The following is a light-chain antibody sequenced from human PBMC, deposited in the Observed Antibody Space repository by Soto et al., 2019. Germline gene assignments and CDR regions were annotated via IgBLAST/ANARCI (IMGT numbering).Light chain of an antibody. Sequence: DIVMTQSPLSLPVTPGEPASISCRSSQSLLHSNGYNYLDWYLQKPGQSPQLLIYLGSNRASGVPDRFSGSGSGTDFTLKISRVEAEDVGVYYCMQALQTPPLCTFGPGTKLDIK. J-gene: IGKJ3*01. CDR2: LGS. CDR3: MQALQTPPLCT. V-gene: IGKV2-28*01. CDR1: QSLLHSNGYNY.